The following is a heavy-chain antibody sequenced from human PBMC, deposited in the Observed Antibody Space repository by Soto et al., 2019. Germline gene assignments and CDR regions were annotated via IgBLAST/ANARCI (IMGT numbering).Heavy chain of an antibody. Sequence: PSETLSLTCAVYGGSFSGYYWSWIRQPPGKGLEWIGEINHSGSTNYNPSLRSRVTISVDTSKNQFSLKLSSVTAADTAVYYCERGDSSRKWFDPWGQGTLVTVSS. CDR1: GGSFSGYY. CDR3: ERGDSSRKWFDP. CDR2: INHSGST. V-gene: IGHV4-34*01. D-gene: IGHD6-13*01. J-gene: IGHJ5*02.